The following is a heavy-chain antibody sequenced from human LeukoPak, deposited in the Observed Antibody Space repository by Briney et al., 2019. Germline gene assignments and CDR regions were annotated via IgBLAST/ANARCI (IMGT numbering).Heavy chain of an antibody. Sequence: GGSLRLSCAASGFTFSDYGMVWVRQAPGKGLEWVAFIRFDGSIKYYTDSVKGRFTISRDNSKNTLYLQMNSLRAEDTAVYYCATYYDILTGYRFDYWGQGTLVTVSS. J-gene: IGHJ4*02. CDR3: ATYYDILTGYRFDY. CDR1: GFTFSDYG. V-gene: IGHV3-30*02. CDR2: IRFDGSIK. D-gene: IGHD3-9*01.